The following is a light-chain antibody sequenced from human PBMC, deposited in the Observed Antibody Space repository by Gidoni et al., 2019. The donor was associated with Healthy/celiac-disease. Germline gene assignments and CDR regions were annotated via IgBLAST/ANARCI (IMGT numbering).Light chain of an antibody. CDR3: QQRSNWLLT. V-gene: IGKV3-11*01. Sequence: EIVLTQSPATLSLSPGERATLSCRASQSVRSYLAWYQQKPGQAPRLLIYDASNRATGIPARFSGSGSGTDFTLTISSLEPEDFAGYYCQQRSNWLLTFGGGTKVEIK. CDR1: QSVRSY. J-gene: IGKJ4*01. CDR2: DAS.